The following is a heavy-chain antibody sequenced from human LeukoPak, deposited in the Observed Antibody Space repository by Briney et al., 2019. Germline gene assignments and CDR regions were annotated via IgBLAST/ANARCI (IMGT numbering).Heavy chain of an antibody. V-gene: IGHV3-20*04. D-gene: IGHD6-13*01. CDR3: ARGTLKAAATDFDY. Sequence: GGTLRLSCAASGFTFDDYGMSWVRHAPGKGLEWGSGINWNGGSTGYADSVKGRFTISRDNAKNSLYLQMNSLRAEGTALYYCARGTLKAAATDFDYWGQGTWSPSPQ. J-gene: IGHJ4*02. CDR1: GFTFDDYG. CDR2: INWNGGST.